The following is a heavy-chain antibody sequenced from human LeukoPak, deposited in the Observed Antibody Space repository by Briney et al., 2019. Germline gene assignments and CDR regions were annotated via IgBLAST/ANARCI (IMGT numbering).Heavy chain of an antibody. CDR3: ARFRTWGDKAFDY. CDR1: GFTFNAFG. Sequence: GGSLRLSCAASGFTFNAFGMNWVRQAPGKGLEWASYIGTTSGAIYYADSVKGRFTISRDSAKNSLYLQMNSLRAEDTAVYYCARFRTWGDKAFDYWGQGTLVTVSS. V-gene: IGHV3-48*01. D-gene: IGHD2-21*02. J-gene: IGHJ4*02. CDR2: IGTTSGAI.